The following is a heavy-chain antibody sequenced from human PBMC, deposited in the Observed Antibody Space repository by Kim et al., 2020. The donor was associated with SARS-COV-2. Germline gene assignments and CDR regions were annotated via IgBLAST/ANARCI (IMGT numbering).Heavy chain of an antibody. CDR2: ISYDGSNK. V-gene: IGHV3-30*18. CDR1: GFTFSSYG. J-gene: IGHJ6*02. CDR3: AKDRTEGYCNPDLSEKPDLSFCRSEGGMDV. D-gene: IGHD2-15*01. Sequence: GGSLRLSCAASGFTFSSYGMHWVRQAPGKGLEWVAVISYDGSNKYYADSVKGRFTISRDNSKNTLYLQMNSLRAEDTAVYYCAKDRTEGYCNPDLSEKPDLSFCRSEGGMDVWGQGTTVTVSS.